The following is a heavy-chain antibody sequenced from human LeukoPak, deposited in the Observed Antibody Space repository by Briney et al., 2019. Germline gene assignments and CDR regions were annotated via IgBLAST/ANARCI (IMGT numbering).Heavy chain of an antibody. CDR2: IGTGGDT. CDR1: GFTFSSYA. CDR3: AKNVPGRAIDY. Sequence: GGSLRLSCVASGFTFSSYAMSWVRQAPGKGLEWVSTIGTGGDTYYTDSVKGRFTISRDNSKNTLFLQMSSLRADDTAVYYCAKNVPGRAIDYWGQGTLVTVSS. D-gene: IGHD2-15*01. V-gene: IGHV3-23*01. J-gene: IGHJ4*02.